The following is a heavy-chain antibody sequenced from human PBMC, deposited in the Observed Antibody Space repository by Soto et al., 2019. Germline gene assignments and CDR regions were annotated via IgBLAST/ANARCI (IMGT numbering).Heavy chain of an antibody. CDR3: ARDPRIAGAGPQFDY. D-gene: IGHD1-26*01. V-gene: IGHV3-33*01. J-gene: IGHJ4*02. CDR1: GFTFSSYG. Sequence: QVQLVESGGGVVQPGRSLRLSCAASGFTFSSYGMHWVRQAPGKGLEWVAVIWYDGSNKYYADSVKGRFTISRDNSKNTLDLQMNSLSAEETAGYYCARDPRIAGAGPQFDYWGQGTLVTGSS. CDR2: IWYDGSNK.